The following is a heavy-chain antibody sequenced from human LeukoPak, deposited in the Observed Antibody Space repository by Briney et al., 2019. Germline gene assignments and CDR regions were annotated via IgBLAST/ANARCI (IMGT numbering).Heavy chain of an antibody. Sequence: PGGSLRLSCAVSGFTFSSYAMSWVRQAPGKGLEWVSAISGSGVSTYYADSVKGRFTISRDNSKNTLYLQLNSLRAEDTAVYYCAKYCSSTSCPTSYYWGQGTLVTVSS. CDR1: GFTFSSYA. J-gene: IGHJ4*02. CDR2: ISGSGVST. CDR3: AKYCSSTSCPTSYY. D-gene: IGHD2-2*01. V-gene: IGHV3-23*01.